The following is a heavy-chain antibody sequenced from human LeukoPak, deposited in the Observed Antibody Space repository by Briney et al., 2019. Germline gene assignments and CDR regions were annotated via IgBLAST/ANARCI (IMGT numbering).Heavy chain of an antibody. CDR1: GGSISSGGYY. CDR3: ARFNCSSTSCQNYYYYGMDV. CDR2: IYYSGST. J-gene: IGHJ6*02. Sequence: PSQTLSLTCTVSGGSISSGGYYWSWIRQHPGKGLEWIGYIYYSGSTNYNPSLKSRVTISVDTSKNQFSLKLSSVTAADTAVYYCARFNCSSTSCQNYYYYGMDVWGQGTTVTVSS. D-gene: IGHD2-2*01. V-gene: IGHV4-31*03.